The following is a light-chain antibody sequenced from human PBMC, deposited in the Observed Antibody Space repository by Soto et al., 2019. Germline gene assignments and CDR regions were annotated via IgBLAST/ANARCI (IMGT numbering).Light chain of an antibody. V-gene: IGLV2-14*03. CDR2: DVS. CDR1: RTDVADGYDY. Sequence: QSVLTQPASVSGSPGQSIAISCTGVRTDVADGYDYVSWYQQHPGQAPQLIIYDVSNRPSGVSDRFSGSKSGNTASLTISGLQAEDEAEYYCTSYTSSTQFYVFGTGTKVTVL. J-gene: IGLJ1*01. CDR3: TSYTSSTQFYV.